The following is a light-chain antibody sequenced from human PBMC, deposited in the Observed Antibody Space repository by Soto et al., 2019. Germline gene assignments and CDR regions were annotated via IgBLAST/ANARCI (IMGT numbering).Light chain of an antibody. V-gene: IGLV1-40*01. J-gene: IGLJ1*01. CDR1: SSNLGAGYD. Sequence: QSVLTQPPSVSGAPGQRVTLSCTGNSSNLGAGYDVHWYQQLPGAAPKLVIFGNRNRPSGVPERFSGSKSGTSASLAVSGLQSEDETDYYCAAWDDSLNADVFGTGTKLTVL. CDR2: GNR. CDR3: AAWDDSLNADV.